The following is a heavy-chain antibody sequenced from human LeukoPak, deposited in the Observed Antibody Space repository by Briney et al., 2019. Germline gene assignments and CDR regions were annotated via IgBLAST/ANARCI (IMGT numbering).Heavy chain of an antibody. J-gene: IGHJ3*01. CDR2: INGNNVII. Sequence: GGSLRLSCTASGLTFDDYAMHWVRQAPGKGLEWVSGINGNNVIINYADSVKGRFTISRDNAKKSLYLQMNSLRPEDTALYYCAQDIRRTGSRNGFDVWGQGTMVTVSS. CDR3: AQDIRRTGSRNGFDV. D-gene: IGHD2-15*01. V-gene: IGHV3-9*01. CDR1: GLTFDDYA.